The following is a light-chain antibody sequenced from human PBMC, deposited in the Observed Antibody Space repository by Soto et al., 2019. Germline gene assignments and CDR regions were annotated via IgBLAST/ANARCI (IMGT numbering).Light chain of an antibody. CDR1: QSVSSY. CDR3: QQRINWSWT. CDR2: DAS. Sequence: EIVLTQSPATLSLSPGERATLSCRASQSVSSYLAWYQQKPGQAPRLLIYDASNRATGIPARFSGSGSGTDFTLTISRLEPEDFAVYYCQQRINWSWTFGPGTKVEIK. V-gene: IGKV3-11*01. J-gene: IGKJ1*01.